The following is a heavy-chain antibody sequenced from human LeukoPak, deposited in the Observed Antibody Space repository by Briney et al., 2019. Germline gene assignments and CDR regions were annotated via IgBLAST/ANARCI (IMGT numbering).Heavy chain of an antibody. V-gene: IGHV3-7*01. CDR1: GVTLDRYW. CDR3: AKPRRIETRWHFMDV. Sequence: GGSLRLSCEVSGVTLDRYWMSWVRQAPGKGLEWVANIKQDGSETHYVDSVKSRFTISRDNAKDSLYLQMNSLRVEDTAEYYCAKPRRIETRWHFMDVWGKGTTVIVS. CDR2: IKQDGSET. D-gene: IGHD2/OR15-2a*01. J-gene: IGHJ6*03.